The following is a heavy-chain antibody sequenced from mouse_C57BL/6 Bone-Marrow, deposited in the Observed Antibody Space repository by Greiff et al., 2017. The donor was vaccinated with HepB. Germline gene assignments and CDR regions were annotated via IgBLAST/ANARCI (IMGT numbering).Heavy chain of an antibody. CDR1: GYTFTSYW. CDR3: ARGNYYEWYVDV. J-gene: IGHJ1*03. Sequence: VKLQQPGAELVMPGASVKLSCKASGYTFTSYWMHWVKQRPGQGLEWIGEIDPSDSYTNYNQKFKGKSTLTVDKSSSTAYMQLSSLTSEDSAVYDCARGNYYEWYVDVWGTGTTVTVSS. D-gene: IGHD1-1*01. CDR2: IDPSDSYT. V-gene: IGHV1-69*01.